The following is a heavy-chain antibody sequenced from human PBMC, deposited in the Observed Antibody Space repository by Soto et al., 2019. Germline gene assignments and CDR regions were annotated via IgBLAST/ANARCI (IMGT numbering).Heavy chain of an antibody. CDR2: ISGRGGST. J-gene: IGHJ4*02. CDR1: GFTFSTYA. V-gene: IGHV3-23*01. D-gene: IGHD6-13*01. Sequence: EVQLLESGGGLVQPGGSLRLARAASGFTFSTYAMSWVRQAPGKGLEWVSAISGRGGSTYYADSVKGRFTISRDNSKNTLFLQMNSLRAEDTAVYYCAKPGIAVAGGGGFDYWGQGTLVTVSS. CDR3: AKPGIAVAGGGGFDY.